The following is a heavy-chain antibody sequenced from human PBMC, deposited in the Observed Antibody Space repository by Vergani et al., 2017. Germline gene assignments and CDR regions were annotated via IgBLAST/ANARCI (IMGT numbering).Heavy chain of an antibody. D-gene: IGHD3-10*01. Sequence: QVQLLESGPGLLKPSQTLSLTCSVSGYSITSGYYWGWIRQPPGRGLQWSGSIYHTGSAYYNPSLKSRVTVSVDTAMNQVSLELNSVTAADTAVYYCVRTVALWFGETKDGGWFDPWGQGTLVTVTS. CDR2: IYHTGSA. CDR3: VRTVALWFGETKDGGWFDP. CDR1: GYSITSGYY. V-gene: IGHV4-38-2*01. J-gene: IGHJ5*02.